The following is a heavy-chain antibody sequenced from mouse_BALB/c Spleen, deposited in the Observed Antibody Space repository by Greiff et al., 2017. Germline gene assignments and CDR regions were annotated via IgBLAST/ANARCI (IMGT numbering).Heavy chain of an antibody. Sequence: QVQLQQSGTVLARPGASVKMSCKASGYTFTSYSMHWVKQRPGQGLEWIGYINPSTGYTEYNQKFKDKATLTADKSSSTAYMQLSSLTSEDSAVYYCARYNDYDLYYAMDYWGQGTSVTVSS. J-gene: IGHJ4*01. CDR3: ARYNDYDLYYAMDY. CDR2: INPSTGYT. D-gene: IGHD2-4*01. CDR1: GYTFTSYS. V-gene: IGHV1-4*01.